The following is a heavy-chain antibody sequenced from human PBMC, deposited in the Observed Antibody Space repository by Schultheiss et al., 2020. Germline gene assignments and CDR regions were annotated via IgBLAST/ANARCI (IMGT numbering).Heavy chain of an antibody. V-gene: IGHV4-59*01. D-gene: IGHD6-13*01. CDR1: GGSISSYY. Sequence: GSLRLSCTVSGGSISSYYWSWIRQPPGKGLEWIGYIYYSGSTNYNPSLKSRVTISVDTSKNQFSLKLSSVTAADTAVYYCARELGWGSSNPGGMDVWGQGTTVTVSS. CDR2: IYYSGST. J-gene: IGHJ6*02. CDR3: ARELGWGSSNPGGMDV.